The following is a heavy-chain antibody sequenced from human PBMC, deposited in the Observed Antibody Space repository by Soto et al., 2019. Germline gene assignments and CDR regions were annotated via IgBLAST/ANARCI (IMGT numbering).Heavy chain of an antibody. D-gene: IGHD1-26*01. CDR2: INPNSGGT. J-gene: IGHJ6*02. Sequence: PVKVSCKASGYSLTGYYMHLVRHSPGQGLEWMGWINPNSGGTNYAQKFQGWVTMTRDTSISTAYMELSRLRSDDTAVYYCARGYLVGATYYYYGMAVWGQGTTVTVSS. CDR3: ARGYLVGATYYYYGMAV. V-gene: IGHV1-2*04. CDR1: GYSLTGYY.